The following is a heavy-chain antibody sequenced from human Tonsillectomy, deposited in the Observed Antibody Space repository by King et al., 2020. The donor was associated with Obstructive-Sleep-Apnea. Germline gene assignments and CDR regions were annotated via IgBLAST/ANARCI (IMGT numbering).Heavy chain of an antibody. J-gene: IGHJ6*02. CDR1: GGSINSVGYY. D-gene: IGHD3-10*01. V-gene: IGHV4-31*03. Sequence: VQLQESGPGLVKPSQTLSLTCTVSGGSINSVGYYWTWIRQHPGKGLEWIGYIYYSGSTYYTPSLNSRVTISLDTSKNQFSLRLSSVTAADTAVYYCARAVDGSGSYSYYYNAMDVWGQGTTVTVSS. CDR3: ARAVDGSGSYSYYYNAMDV. CDR2: IYYSGST.